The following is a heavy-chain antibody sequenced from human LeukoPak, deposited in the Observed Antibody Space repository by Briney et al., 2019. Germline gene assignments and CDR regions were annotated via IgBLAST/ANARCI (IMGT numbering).Heavy chain of an antibody. J-gene: IGHJ4*02. CDR3: AREEANYFDY. CDR2: IYYSSKWYN. Sequence: SQTLSLTCAVSGVNVSSNRAAWNWNRPAPSRGLEWLVRIYYSSKWYNDYAVSVKSRMTINPDTSKNQFSLQLNSVTPEGTAVYYCAREEANYFDYWGQGTLVTVSS. D-gene: IGHD1-26*01. CDR1: GVNVSSNRAA. V-gene: IGHV6-1*01.